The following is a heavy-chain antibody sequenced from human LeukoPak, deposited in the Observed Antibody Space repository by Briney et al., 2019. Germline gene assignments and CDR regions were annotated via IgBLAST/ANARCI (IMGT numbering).Heavy chain of an antibody. Sequence: PSETLSLTCAVYGGSFSGYYWSWIRHPPGKGLEWIGEINHSGSTNYNPSLKSRVTISVDTSKNQFSLKLSSVTAADTAVYYCASRPYCSSSSCRDYWGQGTLVTVSS. CDR1: GGSFSGYY. V-gene: IGHV4-34*01. J-gene: IGHJ4*02. CDR3: ASRPYCSSSSCRDY. CDR2: INHSGST. D-gene: IGHD2-2*01.